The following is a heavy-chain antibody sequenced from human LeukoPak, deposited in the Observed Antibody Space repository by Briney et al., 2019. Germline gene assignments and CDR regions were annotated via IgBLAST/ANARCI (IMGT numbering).Heavy chain of an antibody. CDR1: GFTFSSYE. D-gene: IGHD3-10*01. CDR3: AKTYGSGSYYYYYYYMDV. Sequence: PGGSLRLSCAASGFTFSSYEMNWVRQAPGKGLEWVSYISSSGSTIYYADSVKGRFTISRDNAKNSLYLQMNSLRAEDTAVYYCAKTYGSGSYYYYYYYMDVWGKGTTVTISS. CDR2: ISSSGSTI. J-gene: IGHJ6*03. V-gene: IGHV3-48*03.